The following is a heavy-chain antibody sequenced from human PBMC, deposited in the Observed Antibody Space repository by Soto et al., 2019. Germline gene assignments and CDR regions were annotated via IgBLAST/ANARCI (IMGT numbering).Heavy chain of an antibody. CDR1: GFTFSTFD. Sequence: EVQLLESGGGLVQPGGSLRLSCAASGFTFSTFDMSWVRQAPGKGLEWVSAILGSTGNTYYADSVEGRFTISKDNSENTLFVHRNSLRPEDTALYTCTKGAWLDYWGQGMLVTAS. D-gene: IGHD3-9*01. CDR3: TKGAWLDY. V-gene: IGHV3-23*01. J-gene: IGHJ4*02. CDR2: ILGSTGNT.